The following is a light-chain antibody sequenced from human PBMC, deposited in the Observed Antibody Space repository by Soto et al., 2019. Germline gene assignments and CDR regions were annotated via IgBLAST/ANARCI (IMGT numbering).Light chain of an antibody. Sequence: EIVLTQSPGTLSLSPGERATLSCRASQSVSSSYLAWYQQKPGQAPRLLIYGASSRATGIPDRFSVSGSGTDFTLTISRLEPADFASYYCQQYGSSPPITFGPGTRLEIK. CDR2: GAS. CDR3: QQYGSSPPIT. J-gene: IGKJ5*01. CDR1: QSVSSSY. V-gene: IGKV3-20*01.